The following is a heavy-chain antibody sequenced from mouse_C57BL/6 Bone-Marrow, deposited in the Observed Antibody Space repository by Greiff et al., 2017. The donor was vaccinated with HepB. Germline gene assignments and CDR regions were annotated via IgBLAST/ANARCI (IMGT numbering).Heavy chain of an antibody. V-gene: IGHV1-61*01. D-gene: IGHD1-1*01. J-gene: IGHJ4*01. CDR3: ARERITTVVARGNYAMDY. CDR1: GYTFTSYW. Sequence: QVQLQQPGAELVRPGSSVKLSCKASGYTFTSYWMDWVKQRPGQGLEWIGNIYPSDSETHYNQKFKDKATLTVDKSSSTAYMQLSSLTSEDSAVYYCARERITTVVARGNYAMDYWGQGTSVTVSS. CDR2: IYPSDSET.